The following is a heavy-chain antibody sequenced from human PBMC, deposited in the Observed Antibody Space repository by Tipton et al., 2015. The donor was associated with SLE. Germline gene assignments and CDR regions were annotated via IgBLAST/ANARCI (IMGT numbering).Heavy chain of an antibody. D-gene: IGHD3-22*01. V-gene: IGHV3-9*01. CDR2: ITWNSGSI. Sequence: SLRLSCAASGFSFDEYAMHWVRQPPGKGLEWVSGITWNSGSIGYADSVKGRFTIFRDNAKNSLFLQMNSLRVDDTAFYFCARAYSSGWSYYFDFWGQGALVTVSS. CDR3: ARAYSSGWSYYFDF. CDR1: GFSFDEYA. J-gene: IGHJ4*02.